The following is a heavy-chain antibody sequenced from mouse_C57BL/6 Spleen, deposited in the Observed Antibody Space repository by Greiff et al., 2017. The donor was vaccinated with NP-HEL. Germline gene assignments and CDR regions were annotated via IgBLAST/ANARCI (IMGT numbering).Heavy chain of an antibody. J-gene: IGHJ3*01. D-gene: IGHD4-1*01. V-gene: IGHV1-52*01. CDR3: ARDETGKGFAY. CDR2: IDPSDSET. Sequence: VQLQQPGAELVRPGSSVKLSCKASGYTFTSYWMHWVKQRPIQGLEWIGNIDPSDSETHYNQKFKDKATLTVDKSSSTAYMQLSSLTSEDSAVYYCARDETGKGFAYWGQGTLVTVSA. CDR1: GYTFTSYW.